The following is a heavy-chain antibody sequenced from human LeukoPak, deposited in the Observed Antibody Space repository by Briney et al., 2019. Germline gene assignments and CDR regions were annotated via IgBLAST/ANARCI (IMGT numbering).Heavy chain of an antibody. D-gene: IGHD3-10*01. J-gene: IGHJ4*02. CDR2: IYYSGST. V-gene: IGHV4-39*07. Sequence: SETLSLTCTVSGGSISSSTYYWGWIRQPPGKGLEWIGSIYYSGSTYYNPPLKSRVTISVDTSKNQFSLKLSSVTAADTAVYYCARGLTDRRTKGVVRGVIPQYFDYWGQGTLVTVSS. CDR3: ARGLTDRRTKGVVRGVIPQYFDY. CDR1: GGSISSSTYY.